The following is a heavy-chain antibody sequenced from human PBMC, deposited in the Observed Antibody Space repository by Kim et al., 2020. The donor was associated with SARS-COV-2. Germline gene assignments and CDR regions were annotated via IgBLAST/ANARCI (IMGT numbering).Heavy chain of an antibody. J-gene: IGHJ5*02. Sequence: SETLSLTCTVSGGSFNSYYWSWIRQPPGKGLEWIGHIHYSGSTNYNPSLKSRVTMSVDTSKNQISLMLSSVTAADTAVDYCSRYDYGGTFRWFDPWGQVTLVTVSS. D-gene: IGHD4-17*01. CDR2: IHYSGST. CDR3: SRYDYGGTFRWFDP. V-gene: IGHV4-59*01. CDR1: GGSFNSYY.